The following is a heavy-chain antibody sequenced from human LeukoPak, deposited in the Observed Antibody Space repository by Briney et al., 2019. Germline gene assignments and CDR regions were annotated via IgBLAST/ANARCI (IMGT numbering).Heavy chain of an antibody. CDR3: ARQTGSGLFTLP. CDR1: GVSISSSNSY. D-gene: IGHD3/OR15-3a*01. J-gene: IGHJ4*02. CDR2: IYYTRNT. V-gene: IGHV4-39*01. Sequence: SETLSLTCTGSGVSISSSNSYWGWIRQPPGKGLEWIGSIYYTRNTYYNASLKSRVTISIDTSKNQISLRLTSVTATDTAMHYCARQTGSGLFTLPGGQGTLVTVSS.